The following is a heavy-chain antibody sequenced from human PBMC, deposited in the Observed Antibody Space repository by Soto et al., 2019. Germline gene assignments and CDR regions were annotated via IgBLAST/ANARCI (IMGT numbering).Heavy chain of an antibody. D-gene: IGHD3-16*01. CDR1: GFTFSADW. CDR3: ARDVGAD. CDR2: IKEDGSEK. V-gene: IGHV3-7*01. Sequence: EVQLVESGGGLVQPGGSLRLSCETSGFTFSADWMTWVRQAPGRGLEWVVNIKEDGSEKYYVDSVRGRFTISRDNAKSSLYLQMNSLRVEDTAIYYCARDVGADWGQGTLVTVSS. J-gene: IGHJ4*02.